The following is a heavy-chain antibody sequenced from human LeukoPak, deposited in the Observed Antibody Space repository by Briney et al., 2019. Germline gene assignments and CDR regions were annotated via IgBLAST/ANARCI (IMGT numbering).Heavy chain of an antibody. J-gene: IGHJ4*02. CDR3: ARHLAAGKWALFDY. CDR2: ISSSSSYI. V-gene: IGHV3-21*04. D-gene: IGHD6-13*01. Sequence: GGSLRLSCAASGFTFSSYSMNWVRQAPGKGLEWVSSISSSSSYIYYADSVKGRFTISRDNAKNSLYLQMNSLRAEDTAVYYCARHLAAGKWALFDYWGQGTLVTVSS. CDR1: GFTFSSYS.